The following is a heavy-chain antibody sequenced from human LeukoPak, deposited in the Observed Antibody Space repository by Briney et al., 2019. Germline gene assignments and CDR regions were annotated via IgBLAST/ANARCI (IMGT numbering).Heavy chain of an antibody. D-gene: IGHD6-19*01. J-gene: IGHJ4*02. CDR2: INHSGST. Sequence: SETLSLTCAVYGGSFSGYYWSWIRQPPGKGLEWIGEINHSGSTNYNPSLKSRVTISVDTSKNQFSLKLSSVTAADTAVYYCARESSQWLVRRGYFDYWGQGTLVTVSS. V-gene: IGHV4-34*01. CDR3: ARESSQWLVRRGYFDY. CDR1: GGSFSGYY.